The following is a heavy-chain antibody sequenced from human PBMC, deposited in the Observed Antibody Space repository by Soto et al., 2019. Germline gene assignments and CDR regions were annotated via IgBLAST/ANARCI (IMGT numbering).Heavy chain of an antibody. J-gene: IGHJ4*02. CDR1: GFTFSSYA. Sequence: GGSLRLSCAASGFTFSSYAMHWVRQAPGKGLEWVAVISYDGSNKYYADSVKGRFTIPRDNSKNTLYLQMNSLRAEDTAVYYCAREGSITMIVVVITAGYYFDYWGQGTLVTVSS. CDR2: ISYDGSNK. CDR3: AREGSITMIVVVITAGYYFDY. V-gene: IGHV3-30-3*01. D-gene: IGHD3-22*01.